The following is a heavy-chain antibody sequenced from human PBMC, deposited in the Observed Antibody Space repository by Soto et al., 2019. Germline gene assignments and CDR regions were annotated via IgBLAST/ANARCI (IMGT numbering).Heavy chain of an antibody. V-gene: IGHV1-69*13. CDR3: ANLMVRGLTRYHYYGIDX. D-gene: IGHD2-8*01. CDR1: GGTFSSYA. Sequence: SVKVSGKASGGTFSSYAISWVRQAPGQGLEWMGGIVPIFGTANYAHKFQGRVTITADESTSTAYMELSSLRSEDTAVYYCANLMVRGLTRYHYYGIDXWGQGTTVTVSX. CDR2: IVPIFGTA. J-gene: IGHJ6*02.